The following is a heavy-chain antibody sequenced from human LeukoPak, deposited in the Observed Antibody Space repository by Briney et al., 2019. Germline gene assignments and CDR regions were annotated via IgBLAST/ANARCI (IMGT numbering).Heavy chain of an antibody. CDR2: ISSSGSTI. CDR3: ARSMVRGVIIPYYFDY. CDR1: GFTFSDYY. J-gene: IGHJ4*02. Sequence: GGSLRLSCAASGFTFSDYYMSWIRQAPGKGPEWVSYISSSGSTIYYADSVKGRFTISRDNAKNSLYLQMNSLRAEDTAVYYCARSMVRGVIIPYYFDYWGQGTLVTVSS. V-gene: IGHV3-11*01. D-gene: IGHD3-10*01.